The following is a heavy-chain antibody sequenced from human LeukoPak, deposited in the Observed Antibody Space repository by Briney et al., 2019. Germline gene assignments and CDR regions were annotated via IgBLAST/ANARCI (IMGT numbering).Heavy chain of an antibody. D-gene: IGHD3-3*01. Sequence: SETLSLTCTVSGGSISSYYWSWIRRPPGKGLEWIGYIYYSGSTNYNPSLKSRVTISVDTSKNQFSLKLSSVTAADTAVYYCARASSYDFWSGYSGTLWFDPWGQGTLVTVSS. CDR3: ARASSYDFWSGYSGTLWFDP. CDR2: IYYSGST. CDR1: GGSISSYY. V-gene: IGHV4-59*01. J-gene: IGHJ5*02.